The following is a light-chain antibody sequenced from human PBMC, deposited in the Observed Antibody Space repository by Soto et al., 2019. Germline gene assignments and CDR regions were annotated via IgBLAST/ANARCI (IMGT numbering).Light chain of an antibody. CDR3: QQYENLTLI. CDR2: GAS. J-gene: IGKJ4*01. V-gene: IGKV1-33*01. Sequence: DIRMTQSPSSLSASVGDRVAITCRASQDISKYLNWYQQKPGKAPKLLIFGASDLETGVPSRFSGSGSGRDFTLTITSLQPEDIGTYYFQQYENLTLIFGGGTKVEI. CDR1: QDISKY.